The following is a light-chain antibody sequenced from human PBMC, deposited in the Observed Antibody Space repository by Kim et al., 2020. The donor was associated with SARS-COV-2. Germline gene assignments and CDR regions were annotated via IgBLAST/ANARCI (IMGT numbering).Light chain of an antibody. V-gene: IGKV1-39*01. CDR3: LQSIDSAVT. Sequence: AGNLQTGVPSRFSGSASGTEFRLTISSLQSEDFATYFCLQSIDSAVTFGGGTRVEIK. CDR2: AG. J-gene: IGKJ4*01.